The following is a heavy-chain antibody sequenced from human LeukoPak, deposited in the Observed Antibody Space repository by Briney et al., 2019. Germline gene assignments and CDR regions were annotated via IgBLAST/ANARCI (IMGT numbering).Heavy chain of an antibody. D-gene: IGHD6-19*01. Sequence: GGSLRLSCAASGFTFSSYGMHWVRQALGKGLDWVAVISYDGSNKYYADSVKGRFTISRDNSKNTLYLQMNSLRAEDTAVYYCAKGGGWYPLYWGQGTLVTVSS. CDR1: GFTFSSYG. J-gene: IGHJ4*02. CDR3: AKGGGWYPLY. V-gene: IGHV3-30*18. CDR2: ISYDGSNK.